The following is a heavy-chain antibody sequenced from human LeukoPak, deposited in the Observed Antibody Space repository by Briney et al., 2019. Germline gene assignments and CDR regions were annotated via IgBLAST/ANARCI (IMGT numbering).Heavy chain of an antibody. J-gene: IGHJ3*02. Sequence: GGSLRLSCAASGFTFSSYEMNWVRQAPGKGLEWVSYISSSGSTIYYADSVKGRFTISRDNAKNSLYLQMNSLRAEDTAVYYCARISSSWSDDAFAIWGQGTMVTVAS. CDR2: ISSSGSTI. CDR3: ARISSSWSDDAFAI. D-gene: IGHD6-13*01. V-gene: IGHV3-48*03. CDR1: GFTFSSYE.